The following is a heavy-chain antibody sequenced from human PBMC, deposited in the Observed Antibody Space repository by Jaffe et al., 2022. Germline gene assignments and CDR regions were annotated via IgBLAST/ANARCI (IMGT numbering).Heavy chain of an antibody. Sequence: EVQLVESGGGLVKPGGSLRLSCAASGFTFSSYSMNWVRQAPGKGLEWVSSISSSSSYIYYADSVKGRFTISRDNAKNSLYLQMNSLRAEDTAVYYCAREPGDYIWGSYRDAFDIWGQGTMVTVSS. D-gene: IGHD3-16*02. J-gene: IGHJ3*02. CDR2: ISSSSSYI. CDR1: GFTFSSYS. CDR3: AREPGDYIWGSYRDAFDI. V-gene: IGHV3-21*01.